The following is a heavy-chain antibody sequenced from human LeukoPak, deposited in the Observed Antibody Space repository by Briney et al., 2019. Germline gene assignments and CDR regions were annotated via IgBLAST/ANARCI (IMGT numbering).Heavy chain of an antibody. CDR2: ITSSSSYI. V-gene: IGHV3-21*04. CDR3: AKTRSYSGDY. J-gene: IGHJ4*02. CDR1: GFTFSSYS. Sequence: PGGSLRLSCAASGFTFSSYSMNWVRQAPGKGLEWVSSITSSSSYIYYADSVKGRFTISRDNSKNTLYLQMNSLRAEDTAVYYCAKTRSYSGDYWGQGTLVTVSS. D-gene: IGHD1-26*01.